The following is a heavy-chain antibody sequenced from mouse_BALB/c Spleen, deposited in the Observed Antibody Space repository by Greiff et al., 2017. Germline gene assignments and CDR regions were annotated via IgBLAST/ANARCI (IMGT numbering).Heavy chain of an antibody. V-gene: IGHV5-6-5*01. Sequence: EVKVVESGGGLVKPGGSLKLSCAASGFTFSSYAMSWVRQTPEKRLEWVASISSGGSTYYPDSVKGRFTISRDNARNILYLQMSSLRSEDTAMYYCARGHYYGPWFAYWGQGTLVTVSA. CDR1: GFTFSSYA. J-gene: IGHJ3*01. CDR3: ARGHYYGPWFAY. D-gene: IGHD1-2*01. CDR2: ISSGGST.